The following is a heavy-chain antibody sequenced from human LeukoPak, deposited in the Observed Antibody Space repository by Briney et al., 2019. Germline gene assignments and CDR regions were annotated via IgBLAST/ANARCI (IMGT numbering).Heavy chain of an antibody. Sequence: GASVKASCKASGYSFTSYEVNWVRQATGQGLEWMGWMNPNSGNTDYAQKFKGRVTMTRNTSINTAYMELSSLRSEDTAVYYCASSSITMIVVDAFDIWGQGTMVTVSS. CDR3: ASSSITMIVVDAFDI. J-gene: IGHJ3*02. V-gene: IGHV1-8*01. CDR2: MNPNSGNT. CDR1: GYSFTSYE. D-gene: IGHD3-22*01.